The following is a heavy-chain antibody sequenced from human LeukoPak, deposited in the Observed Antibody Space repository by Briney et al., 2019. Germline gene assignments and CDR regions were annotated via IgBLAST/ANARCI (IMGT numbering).Heavy chain of an antibody. V-gene: IGHV1-69*04. J-gene: IGHJ4*02. CDR2: IIPILGIA. Sequence: GASVKVSCKASGGTFSSYAISWVRQAPGQGLEWMGRIIPILGIANYAQKFQGRVTITADKSTSTAYMELSSLRSEDTAVYYCARGGVVVPAAQHFDYWGQGTLVTVSS. CDR3: ARGGVVVPAAQHFDY. D-gene: IGHD2-2*01. CDR1: GGTFSSYA.